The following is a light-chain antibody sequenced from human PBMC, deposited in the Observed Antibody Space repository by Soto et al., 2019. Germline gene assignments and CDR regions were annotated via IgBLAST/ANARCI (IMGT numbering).Light chain of an antibody. J-gene: IGKJ4*01. CDR2: WAS. Sequence: DIVMTQSPDSLAVSLGERATINCKSSQSILYSSNNKNYLAWYQQKPGQPPKLLIYWASTRESGVPDRFSGSGSGTDFTLTISSLQAEDVAVYYCQQYYNTFTFGGGTKVEIK. CDR1: QSILYSSNNKNY. V-gene: IGKV4-1*01. CDR3: QQYYNTFT.